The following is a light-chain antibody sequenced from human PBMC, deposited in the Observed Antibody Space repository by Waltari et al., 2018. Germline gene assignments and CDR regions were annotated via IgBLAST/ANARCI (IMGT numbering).Light chain of an antibody. CDR1: QNLLHRNGHND. Sequence: IVMTQSPLSLPVTPGEPASISCRASQNLLHRNGHNDLDWYLQKPGQSPQLLIYLGSTRASGVPDRFSGGASGTQFTLRISRVEAEDVGVYYCMQARQTPYTFGQGTKLEIK. CDR2: LGS. CDR3: MQARQTPYT. J-gene: IGKJ2*01. V-gene: IGKV2-28*01.